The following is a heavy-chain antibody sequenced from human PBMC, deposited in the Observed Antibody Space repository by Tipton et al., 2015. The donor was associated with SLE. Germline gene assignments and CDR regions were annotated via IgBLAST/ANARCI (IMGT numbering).Heavy chain of an antibody. CDR3: ARDSLGLFDY. CDR1: GGSISGSYY. Sequence: TLSLTCSVSGGSISGSYYWSWIRQPPGKGLEWIGYIDYRGTTKYHPSLKSRVSILLGMSKRQFSLSLRSVTAADTAVYYCARDSLGLFDYWGQGILVTVSS. D-gene: IGHD7-27*01. V-gene: IGHV4-61*01. J-gene: IGHJ4*02. CDR2: IDYRGTT.